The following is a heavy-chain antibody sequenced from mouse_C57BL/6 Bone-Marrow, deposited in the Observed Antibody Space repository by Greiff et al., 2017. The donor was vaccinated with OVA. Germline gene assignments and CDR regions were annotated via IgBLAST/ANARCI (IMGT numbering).Heavy chain of an antibody. CDR3: ARYSYYFDY. J-gene: IGHJ2*01. Sequence: VQLKQPGAELVMPGASVKLSCKASGYTFTSYWMHWVKQRPGQGLEWIGEIDPSDSYTNYNQKFKGKSTLTVDKSSSTAYMQLSSLTSEDSAVYYCARYSYYFDYWGQGTTLTVSS. CDR2: IDPSDSYT. V-gene: IGHV1-69*01. CDR1: GYTFTSYW.